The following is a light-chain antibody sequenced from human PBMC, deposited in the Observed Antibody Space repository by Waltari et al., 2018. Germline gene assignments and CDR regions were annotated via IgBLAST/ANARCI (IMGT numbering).Light chain of an antibody. CDR3: AAWDDSLNGVV. J-gene: IGLJ2*01. CDR1: SSNIGSHT. Sequence: QSVLTQPPSASGTPGQRVTLSCSRSSSNIGSHTVTWYQQLPGTAPKLLIYSNNQRPSGVPDRFSGSKSGTSASLAISGLQSEDEADYYCAAWDDSLNGVVFGGGTKLTVL. V-gene: IGLV1-44*01. CDR2: SNN.